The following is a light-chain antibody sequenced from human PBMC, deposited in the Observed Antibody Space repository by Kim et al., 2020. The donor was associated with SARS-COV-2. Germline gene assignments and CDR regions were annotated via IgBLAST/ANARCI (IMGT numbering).Light chain of an antibody. CDR3: CSYAGSVV. V-gene: IGLV2-11*01. J-gene: IGLJ2*01. Sequence: QSALTQPRSVSGSPGQSVTISCTGTSIDVGSYNYVSWYQQHPGKAPKLIIYDVTKRPSGVPDRFSGSKSGNTASLTISGLQAEDEADYYCCSYAGSVVFGGGTQLTVL. CDR1: SIDVGSYNY. CDR2: DVT.